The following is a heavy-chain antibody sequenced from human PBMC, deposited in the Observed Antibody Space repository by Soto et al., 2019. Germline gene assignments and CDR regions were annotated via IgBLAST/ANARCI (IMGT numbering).Heavy chain of an antibody. CDR2: TYYSSRWSF. Sequence: QVQLQQSGPRLVKPSQTLSLTCVISGDSVSSNSAAWKWIRQSPSRGLEWLGRTYYSSRWSFDYALSVKSRLTIDPDTSKNQFSLHLDSLTPDDTAVYYCAGVTWLRGMDVWGQGTPVTVSS. D-gene: IGHD3-10*01. V-gene: IGHV6-1*01. CDR3: AGVTWLRGMDV. CDR1: GDSVSSNSAA. J-gene: IGHJ6*02.